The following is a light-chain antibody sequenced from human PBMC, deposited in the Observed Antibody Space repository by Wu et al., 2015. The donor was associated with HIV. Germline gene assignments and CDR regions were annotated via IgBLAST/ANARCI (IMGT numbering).Light chain of an antibody. CDR1: QSVGIF. CDR2: GVS. CDR3: QQYATSPHT. J-gene: IGKJ2*01. V-gene: IGKV3-11*01. Sequence: EVLLTQSPATLSLSPGETATLSCRASQSVGIFFAWYQQKPGQSPRLLIYGVSNRASGVPARFSGSGSGADFTLTISWLEPEDSAVYYCQQYATSPHTFGQGTKLEI.